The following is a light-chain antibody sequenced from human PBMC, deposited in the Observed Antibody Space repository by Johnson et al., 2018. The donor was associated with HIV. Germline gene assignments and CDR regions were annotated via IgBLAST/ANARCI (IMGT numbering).Light chain of an antibody. CDR2: ENN. V-gene: IGLV1-51*02. CDR1: SSNIGNNY. CDR3: GTWDSSLSSYV. Sequence: QSVLTQPPSVSAAPGQKVTISCSGSSSNIGNNYVSWYQQLPGTAPKLLIYENNKRPSGIPDRFSGSKYGTSATLGITGLQTGAEADYYCGTWDSSLSSYVFGTGTKVTVL. J-gene: IGLJ1*01.